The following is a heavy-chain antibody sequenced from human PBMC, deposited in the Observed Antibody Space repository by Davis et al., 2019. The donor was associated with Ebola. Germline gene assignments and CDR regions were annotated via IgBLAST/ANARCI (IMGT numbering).Heavy chain of an antibody. CDR1: GFTFSSYW. J-gene: IGHJ1*01. CDR2: INDDGTGT. CDR3: GRGSYYPDF. Sequence: HTGGSLRLSCAVSGFTFSSYWMHWVRQAPGKGLVWVSRINDDGTGTSYADSVKGRFTISRDNAKNTLYLQMDSLRAEDTAVYYCGRGSYYPDFRGQGTLVTVSS. D-gene: IGHD3-10*01. V-gene: IGHV3-74*01.